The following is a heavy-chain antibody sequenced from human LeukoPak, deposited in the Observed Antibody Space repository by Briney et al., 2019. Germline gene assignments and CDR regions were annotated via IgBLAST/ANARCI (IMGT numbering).Heavy chain of an antibody. Sequence: GGSLRLSCAASGFTFSSYGMHWVRQAPGKGLEWVAFIRYDGSNKYYADSVKGRFTISRDNSKKTLDLQMNSLRAEDTAVYYCAKDRWYCPTTSCTGFNFDYWGQGTLVTVSS. CDR2: IRYDGSNK. CDR1: GFTFSSYG. CDR3: AKDRWYCPTTSCTGFNFDY. V-gene: IGHV3-30*02. J-gene: IGHJ4*02. D-gene: IGHD2-2*01.